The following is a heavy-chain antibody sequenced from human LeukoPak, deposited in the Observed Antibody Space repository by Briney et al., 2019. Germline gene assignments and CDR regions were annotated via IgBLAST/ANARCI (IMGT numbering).Heavy chain of an antibody. V-gene: IGHV3-48*03. J-gene: IGHJ4*02. Sequence: GGSLRLSCAASGFTFSSYEMNWVRQAPGKGLEWLSYISSSGSTIYYADSVKGRFTISRDNAKNSLYLQMNSLRAEDTAVYYCARDATGYSSGWFDYWGQGTLVTVSS. CDR1: GFTFSSYE. CDR2: ISSSGSTI. D-gene: IGHD6-19*01. CDR3: ARDATGYSSGWFDY.